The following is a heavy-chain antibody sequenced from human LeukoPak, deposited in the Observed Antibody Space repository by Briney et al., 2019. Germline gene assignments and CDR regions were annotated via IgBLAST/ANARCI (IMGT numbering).Heavy chain of an antibody. D-gene: IGHD5-12*01. Sequence: SETLSLTCTVSGGSISSYYWSWIRQPPGKGLEWIGYIYYSGSTNYNPSLKSRVTISVDTSKNQFSLKLSSVTAADTAVYYCARIQDIVATDWGQGTLVTVSS. CDR3: ARIQDIVATD. CDR2: IYYSGST. V-gene: IGHV4-59*01. J-gene: IGHJ4*02. CDR1: GGSISSYY.